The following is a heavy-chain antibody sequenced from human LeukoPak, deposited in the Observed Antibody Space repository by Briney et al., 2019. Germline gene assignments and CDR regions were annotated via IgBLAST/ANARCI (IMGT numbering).Heavy chain of an antibody. CDR1: GFTFTSSA. CDR3: VADLVDYGDYVPFDY. V-gene: IGHV1-58*01. Sequence: SVKVSCKASGFTFTSSAVQWVRQARGQRLEWIGWIVVGSGNTNYAQKFQERVTITRDMSTSTAYMELSSLRSEDTAVYYCVADLVDYGDYVPFDYWGQGTLVTVSS. CDR2: IVVGSGNT. D-gene: IGHD4-17*01. J-gene: IGHJ4*02.